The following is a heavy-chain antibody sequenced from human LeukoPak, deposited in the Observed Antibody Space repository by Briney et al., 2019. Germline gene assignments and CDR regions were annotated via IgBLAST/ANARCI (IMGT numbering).Heavy chain of an antibody. D-gene: IGHD6-19*01. CDR2: IRGSGGST. CDR1: GFTFSSEA. V-gene: IGHV3-23*01. J-gene: IGHJ4*02. CDR3: AREGSGWFSDY. Sequence: GGSLRLSCAASGFTFSSEAMSWVRQAPGKGLEWVSTIRGSGGSTYYADSVKGRFTISRDNSKNTLYLQMNSLRAEDTAGYYCAREGSGWFSDYWGQGTLVTVSS.